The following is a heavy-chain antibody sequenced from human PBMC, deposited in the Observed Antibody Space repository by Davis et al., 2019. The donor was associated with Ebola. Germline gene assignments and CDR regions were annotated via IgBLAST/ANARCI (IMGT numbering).Heavy chain of an antibody. CDR3: ARDCSSTSCFTPGRYYYGMDV. CDR2: IIPIFGTA. V-gene: IGHV1-69*13. D-gene: IGHD2-2*01. J-gene: IGHJ6*02. CDR1: GGTFSSYA. Sequence: SVKVSCKASGGTFSSYAISWVRQAPGQGLEWMGGIIPIFGTANYAQKFQGRVTITADESTSTAYMELSSLRSEDTAVYYCARDCSSTSCFTPGRYYYGMDVWGQGTTVTVSS.